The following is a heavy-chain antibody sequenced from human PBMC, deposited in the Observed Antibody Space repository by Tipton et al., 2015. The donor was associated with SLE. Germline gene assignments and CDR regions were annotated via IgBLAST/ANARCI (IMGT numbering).Heavy chain of an antibody. CDR1: GGSISSSSYY. V-gene: IGHV4-39*07. CDR3: ARDRWFREL. CDR2: IFYSGST. D-gene: IGHD3-10*01. J-gene: IGHJ4*02. Sequence: TLSLTCTVSGGSISSSSYYWGWIRQSPGKGLEWIGSIFYSGSTYYNPSLRSRVTISVDTSKNQFSLKLSSVTAADTAVYYCARDRWFRELWGQGTLVTVSS.